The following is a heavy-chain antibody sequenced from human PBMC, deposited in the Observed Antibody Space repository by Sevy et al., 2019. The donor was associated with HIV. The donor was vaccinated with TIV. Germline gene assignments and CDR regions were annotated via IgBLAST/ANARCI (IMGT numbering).Heavy chain of an antibody. CDR2: ISAYNGNT. D-gene: IGHD3-10*01. CDR3: ASGEYYYGSGSGTGANDYYYGMDV. Sequence: ASVKVSCKASGYTFTSYGISWVRQAPGQGLEWMGWISAYNGNTNYAQKLQGRVTMTTDTSTSTAYMELRRLRSDDTAVYYCASGEYYYGSGSGTGANDYYYGMDVWGQGTTVTVSS. CDR1: GYTFTSYG. V-gene: IGHV1-18*01. J-gene: IGHJ6*02.